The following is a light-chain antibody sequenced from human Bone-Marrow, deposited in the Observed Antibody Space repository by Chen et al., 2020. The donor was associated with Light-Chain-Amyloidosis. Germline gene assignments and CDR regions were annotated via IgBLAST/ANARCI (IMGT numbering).Light chain of an antibody. CDR1: NIGSTS. CDR3: EVWDRSMGRQV. Sequence: SYVLTQPSSVSVAPGQTATIACGGNNIGSTSVHWYQQKPGQAPLPVVYEDSDRPSGIPERFSGSNSVTTATLTISRVGAGDEADYYCEVWDRSMGRQVFGGGTKLTVL. V-gene: IGLV3-21*02. J-gene: IGLJ3*02. CDR2: EDS.